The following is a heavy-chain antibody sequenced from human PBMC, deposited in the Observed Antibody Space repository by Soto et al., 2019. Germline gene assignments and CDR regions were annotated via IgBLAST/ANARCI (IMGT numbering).Heavy chain of an antibody. D-gene: IGHD3-10*01. Sequence: QVQLVDSGGGVVQPGRSLRLSCAASGFNFRVYAMHWVRQAPGKGLEWVALISYDGTNEYYADSVKGRFTISRDNSKHTLYLQMNSLRAEDTAVYYCARENLINSYFDYWAQGTPVTVSS. CDR2: ISYDGTNE. CDR1: GFNFRVYA. CDR3: ARENLINSYFDY. V-gene: IGHV3-30-3*01. J-gene: IGHJ4*02.